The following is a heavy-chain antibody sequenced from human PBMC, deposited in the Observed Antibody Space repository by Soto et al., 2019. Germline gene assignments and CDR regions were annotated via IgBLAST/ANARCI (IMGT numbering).Heavy chain of an antibody. V-gene: IGHV1-2*06. D-gene: IGHD5-18*01. Sequence: QVQLVQSGAEVKKPGASVRVSCEASGYRFTNYYIHWVRQAPGQGLEWMGRMNLDTGGTTYAQKFEGRVTMTRDTSISTAYMEFSSVQSDDTAMYYCARDGNFAFRGYSFAFDFWGQGTLLTVSS. CDR3: ARDGNFAFRGYSFAFDF. J-gene: IGHJ4*02. CDR1: GYRFTNYY. CDR2: MNLDTGGT.